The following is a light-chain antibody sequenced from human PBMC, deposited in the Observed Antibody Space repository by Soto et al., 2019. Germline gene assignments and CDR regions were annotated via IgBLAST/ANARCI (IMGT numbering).Light chain of an antibody. V-gene: IGKV1-39*01. CDR2: AAS. CDR1: QSISSY. Sequence: DIQMTQSPSSLSASVGDRVTITCLAGQSISSYLNWYQQKPGKAPKLLIYAASSLQSGVPSRFSGSGSGTDFTLTISSLQPEDFATYYCQQSYSTPVAFGQGTEVDIK. J-gene: IGKJ1*01. CDR3: QQSYSTPVA.